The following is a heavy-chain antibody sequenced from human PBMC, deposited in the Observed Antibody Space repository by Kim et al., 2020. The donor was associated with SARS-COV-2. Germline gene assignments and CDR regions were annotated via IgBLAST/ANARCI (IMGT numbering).Heavy chain of an antibody. CDR3: AKDNDSRLRGAVTRVY. J-gene: IGHJ4*02. Sequence: GGSLRLSCEVSGFTFNTYVMSWVRQTPGKGLEWVSAITGSGASAYYADSVQGRFTISRDNSKNTLYLQMNSLRAEDTAIYYCAKDNDSRLRGAVTRVYWGQGTLVTVS. CDR1: GFTFNTYV. CDR2: ITGSGASA. D-gene: IGHD4-17*01. V-gene: IGHV3-23*01.